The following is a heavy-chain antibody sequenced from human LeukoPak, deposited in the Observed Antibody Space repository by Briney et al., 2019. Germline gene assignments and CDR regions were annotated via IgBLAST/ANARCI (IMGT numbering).Heavy chain of an antibody. V-gene: IGHV3-23*01. J-gene: IGHJ4*02. D-gene: IGHD6-19*01. CDR3: AKDREQWLVQAYFDY. Sequence: GGSLRLPCAASGFTFSSYAMSGFRQAPGKGLEWVSAMSGSGGSTYYAYSVEGRFTISRDNSKNTLYLQMNSLRAEDTAVYYCAKDREQWLVQAYFDYWGQGTLVTVSS. CDR1: GFTFSSYA. CDR2: MSGSGGST.